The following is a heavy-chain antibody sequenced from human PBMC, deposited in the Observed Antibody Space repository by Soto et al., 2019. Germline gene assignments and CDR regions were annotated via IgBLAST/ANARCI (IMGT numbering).Heavy chain of an antibody. CDR1: GYTFTSYG. V-gene: IGHV1-18*01. CDR3: ARGGHYDILTCYYLSHDAFDI. D-gene: IGHD3-9*01. CDR2: ISAYNGNT. Sequence: QVQLVQSGAEVKKPGASVKVSCKASGYTFTSYGISWVRQAPGQGLAWMGWISAYNGNTNYAQKIQGRVTMTTGTSTSTAYMELRSLRSDDTAVYYCARGGHYDILTCYYLSHDAFDIWGQGTMVTVSS. J-gene: IGHJ3*02.